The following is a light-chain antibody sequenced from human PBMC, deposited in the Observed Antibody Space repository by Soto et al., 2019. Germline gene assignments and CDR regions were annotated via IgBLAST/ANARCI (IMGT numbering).Light chain of an antibody. CDR3: QQSYSSPRK. CDR1: QSITFY. V-gene: IGKV1-39*01. Sequence: DIQMTQSPSSLSASVGDRVTITCRASQSITFYLNWYQQKPGKAPKLLIYEASSLQSGVPSRISGSGSGTDFALTISSLQPEDFATYYCQQSYSSPRKFGQGTKVDIK. J-gene: IGKJ1*01. CDR2: EAS.